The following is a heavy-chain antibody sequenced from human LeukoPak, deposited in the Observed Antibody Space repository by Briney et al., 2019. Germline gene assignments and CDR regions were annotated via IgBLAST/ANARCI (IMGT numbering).Heavy chain of an antibody. V-gene: IGHV1-69*13. D-gene: IGHD3-22*01. CDR1: GGTFSSYA. Sequence: ASVKVSCKASGGTFSSYAISWVRQAPGQGLEWMGGIIPIFGTANYAQKFQGRVTITADESTSTAYMELSSLRSEDTAVYYCARGIGYYYDSSGYYLAEYFQHWGQGTLVTVSS. CDR2: IIPIFGTA. CDR3: ARGIGYYYDSSGYYLAEYFQH. J-gene: IGHJ1*01.